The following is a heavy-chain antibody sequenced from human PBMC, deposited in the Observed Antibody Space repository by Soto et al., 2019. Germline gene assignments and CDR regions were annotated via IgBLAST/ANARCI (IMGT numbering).Heavy chain of an antibody. CDR3: AIISGYDSIDY. CDR2: ISAYNGNT. D-gene: IGHD5-12*01. CDR1: GYTFTSYG. J-gene: IGHJ4*02. V-gene: IGHV1-18*04. Sequence: ASVKVSFKASGYTFTSYGISWVRQAPGQGLEWMGWISAYNGNTNYAQKLQGRVTMTTDTSTSTAYMELRSPRSDDTAVYYCAIISGYDSIDYWGQGTLVTVSS.